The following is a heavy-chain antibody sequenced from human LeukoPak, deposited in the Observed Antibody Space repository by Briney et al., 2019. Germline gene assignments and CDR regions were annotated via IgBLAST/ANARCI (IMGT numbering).Heavy chain of an antibody. V-gene: IGHV3-23*01. CDR3: AEGRRDSCYWDVDS. Sequence: GGSLRLSCTASGFTFRNYAMNWVRQAPGQGLEWISTICDHDNSTYSAASVRGRFTISRDNSKNTLYLHLTSLRAEDTAVYYCAEGRRDSCYWDVDSWGQGILVIVSS. CDR2: ICDHDNST. CDR1: GFTFRNYA. J-gene: IGHJ4*02. D-gene: IGHD2-15*01.